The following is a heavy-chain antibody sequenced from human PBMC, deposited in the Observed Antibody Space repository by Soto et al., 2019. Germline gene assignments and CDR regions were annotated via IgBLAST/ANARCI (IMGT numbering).Heavy chain of an antibody. D-gene: IGHD4-17*01. J-gene: IGHJ2*01. Sequence: SETLSLTCTVSGGSISSYYWSWIRQPPGKGLEWIGYIYYSGSTNYNPSLKSRVTISVDTSKNQFSLKLSSVTAADTAVYYCARAAGDYGDYWYFDLWGRGTLVTVSS. CDR3: ARAAGDYGDYWYFDL. CDR1: GGSISSYY. V-gene: IGHV4-59*01. CDR2: IYYSGST.